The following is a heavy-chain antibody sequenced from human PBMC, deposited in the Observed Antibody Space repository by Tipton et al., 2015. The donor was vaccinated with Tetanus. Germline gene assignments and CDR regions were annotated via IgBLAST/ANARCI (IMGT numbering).Heavy chain of an antibody. CDR1: GYTFTGYY. CDR2: IDPNSGAT. J-gene: IGHJ6*02. D-gene: IGHD3-22*01. V-gene: IGHV1-2*02. Sequence: QLVQSGAEMKKPGASVKVSCKASGYTFTGYYIYWVRQAPGQGLEWMGWIDPNSGATVYAQKYQGRVTMTRDTSISTAYMGLRSLRADDTAVYYCARDRGDYIFYGMDVWGPGTPVPVS. CDR3: ARDRGDYIFYGMDV.